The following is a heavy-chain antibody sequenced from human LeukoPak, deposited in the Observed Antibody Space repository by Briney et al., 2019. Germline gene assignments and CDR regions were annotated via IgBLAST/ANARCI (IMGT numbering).Heavy chain of an antibody. CDR2: IYYSGNT. CDR3: ARGKRGYSSSWYDY. D-gene: IGHD6-13*01. CDR1: GGSISSYY. V-gene: IGHV4-59*12. J-gene: IGHJ4*02. Sequence: SETLSLTCTVSGGSISSYYWSWIRQPPGKGLEWIGYIYYSGNTNYNPSLKSRVTISVDTSKNQFSLKLSSVTAADTAVYYCARGKRGYSSSWYDYWGQGTLLTVSS.